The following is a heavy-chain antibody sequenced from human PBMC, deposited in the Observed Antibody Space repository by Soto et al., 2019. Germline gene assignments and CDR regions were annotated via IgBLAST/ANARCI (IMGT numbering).Heavy chain of an antibody. CDR3: ARVRQLRATSGGFDV. D-gene: IGHD1-26*01. CDR2: IYPGDSDT. Sequence: GESLKISCKGSGYSFPTYWIGWVRQMPGRGLEWMGIIYPGDSDTRYNPSFQGHVTISVDKSISTAYLQWNSLKASDTAMYYCARVRQLRATSGGFDVWGQGTVVTVSS. CDR1: GYSFPTYW. V-gene: IGHV5-51*01. J-gene: IGHJ3*01.